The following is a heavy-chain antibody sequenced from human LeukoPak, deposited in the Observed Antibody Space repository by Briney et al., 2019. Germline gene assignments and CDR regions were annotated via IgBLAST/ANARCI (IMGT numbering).Heavy chain of an antibody. CDR1: GDSVSSNSAA. CDR2: TYYRSKRYN. CDR3: TKGLSVMVFGVAPPHQ. D-gene: IGHD3/OR15-3a*01. J-gene: IGHJ1*01. Sequence: SQTLSLTCAISGDSVSSNSAAWNWIRQSPSRGLEWLGRTYYRSKRYNDYAVSVKSRITINPDTSKNQFSLQLNSVTPEDTAVYYCTKGLSVMVFGVAPPHQWGQGTRVTVSS. V-gene: IGHV6-1*01.